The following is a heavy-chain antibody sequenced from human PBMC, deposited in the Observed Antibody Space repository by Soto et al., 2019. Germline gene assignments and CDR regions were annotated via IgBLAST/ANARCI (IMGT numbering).Heavy chain of an antibody. Sequence: GESLKISCKGSGYSFTSYWISWVRQMPGKGLEWMGRIDPSDSYTNYSPSFQGLVTISADKSISTAYLQWSSLKASDTAMYYCATPHCSSTSCYYSYYYYGMDVWAQGTTVTVSS. D-gene: IGHD2-2*01. CDR3: ATPHCSSTSCYYSYYYYGMDV. CDR2: IDPSDSYT. CDR1: GYSFTSYW. J-gene: IGHJ6*02. V-gene: IGHV5-10-1*01.